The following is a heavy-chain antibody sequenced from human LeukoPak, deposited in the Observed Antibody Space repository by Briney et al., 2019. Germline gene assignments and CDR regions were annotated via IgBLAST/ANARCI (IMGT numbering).Heavy chain of an antibody. CDR3: ARLNYGDGDY. J-gene: IGHJ4*02. CDR1: GGSISTNNYY. CDR2: IYYSGST. D-gene: IGHD4-17*01. Sequence: SETLSLTCTVSGGSISTNNYYWGWIRQSPGKGLEWIGSIYYSGSTYDNPSLRSRVTISVDTSKNQFSLKVISVTAADTAVYYCARLNYGDGDYWGQGTLVTVSS. V-gene: IGHV4-39*01.